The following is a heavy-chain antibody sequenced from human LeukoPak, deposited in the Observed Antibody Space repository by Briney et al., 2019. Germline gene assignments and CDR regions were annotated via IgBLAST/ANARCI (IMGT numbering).Heavy chain of an antibody. CDR3: ARVYYDFWSGYEYDAFDI. CDR2: ISAYNGNT. V-gene: IGHV1-18*01. Sequence: GASVKVSCKASGYTFTGYGISWVQQAPGQGLEWMGWISAYNGNTNYAQKLQGRVTMTTDTSTSTAYMELRSLRSDDTAVYYCARVYYDFWSGYEYDAFDIWGQGTMVTVSS. J-gene: IGHJ3*02. D-gene: IGHD3-3*01. CDR1: GYTFTGYG.